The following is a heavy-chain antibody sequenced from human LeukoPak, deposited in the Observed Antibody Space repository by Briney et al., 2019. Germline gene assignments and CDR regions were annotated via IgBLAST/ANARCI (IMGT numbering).Heavy chain of an antibody. D-gene: IGHD4-17*01. CDR1: GFSLSTSGVG. CDR3: AHSRLMTTVTRNWFDP. V-gene: IGHV2-5*02. Sequence: SGPTLVKPTQTLTLTCTFSGFSLSTSGVGVGWIRQPPGKALEWLALIYWDDDKRYSPSLKSRLTITKDTSKNQVVLTMTNMDPADTATYYCAHSRLMTTVTRNWFDPWGQGTLVTVSS. J-gene: IGHJ5*02. CDR2: IYWDDDK.